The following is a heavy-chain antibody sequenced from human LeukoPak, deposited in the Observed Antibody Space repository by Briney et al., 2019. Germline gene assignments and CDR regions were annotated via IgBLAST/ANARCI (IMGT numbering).Heavy chain of an antibody. CDR2: IYYSGST. J-gene: IGHJ5*02. CDR3: ARRGKNLNWFDP. D-gene: IGHD3-10*01. V-gene: IGHV4-59*01. CDR1: GGSISSYY. Sequence: SETLSLTCTVSGGSISSYYWSWIRQPPGKGLEWIGYIYYSGSTNYNPSLKSRVTISVDTSKNQFSLKLSSVTAADTAVYYCARRGKNLNWFDPWGQGTLVTVSS.